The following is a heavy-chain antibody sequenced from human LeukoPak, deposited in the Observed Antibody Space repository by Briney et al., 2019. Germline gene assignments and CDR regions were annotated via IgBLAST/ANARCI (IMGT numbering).Heavy chain of an antibody. D-gene: IGHD2-2*01. CDR1: GGSISSYY. CDR3: ARLTNSDAFDI. CDR2: ISYSGST. V-gene: IGHV4-59*08. J-gene: IGHJ3*02. Sequence: PSETLSLTCTVSGGSISSYYWNWIRQPPGTGLEWIGYISYSGSTIYNPSLKSRVAISLDTSKNQFSLKLSSVTAADTAVYYCARLTNSDAFDIWGQETMVTVSS.